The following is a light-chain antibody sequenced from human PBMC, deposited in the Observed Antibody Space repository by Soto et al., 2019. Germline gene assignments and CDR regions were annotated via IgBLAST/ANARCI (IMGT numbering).Light chain of an antibody. Sequence: DLQMTQSPSFVSASVGDRVTITCRASQDIDKWLAWYQQTPGKAPKLIIHATSRLHSGVPSRFSGSKSETDFNLTLARLQPADFATYFCQQATSFPPFTFGQGTRLEIK. CDR1: QDIDKW. V-gene: IGKV1-12*01. CDR3: QQATSFPPFT. CDR2: ATS. J-gene: IGKJ5*01.